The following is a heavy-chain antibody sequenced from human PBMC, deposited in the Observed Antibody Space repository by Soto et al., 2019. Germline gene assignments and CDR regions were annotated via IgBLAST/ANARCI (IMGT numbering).Heavy chain of an antibody. J-gene: IGHJ3*02. V-gene: IGHV3-30*03. CDR2: ISYDGSNK. CDR1: GFTFSSYG. Sequence: QVQLVESGGGVVQPGRSLRLSCAASGFTFSSYGMHWVRQAPGKGLEWVAVISYDGSNKYYADSVQGRFTISRDNSKNTLYLQMNSLRAEDTAVYYCGRGSSSSGEAFDIWGQGTMVTFSS. D-gene: IGHD6-6*01. CDR3: GRGSSSSGEAFDI.